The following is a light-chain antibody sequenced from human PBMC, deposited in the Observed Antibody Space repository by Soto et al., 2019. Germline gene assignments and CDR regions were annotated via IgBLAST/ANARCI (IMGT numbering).Light chain of an antibody. Sequence: EIVMTQSPATLSVSPGETSTLSCRASQSVSSNLAWYQQKPGQTPRLLIYDASTRDTGIPARFSGSGSGTEFTLTISSLQSEDFAVYYCQKYYDWPYSFGQGTKLEIK. J-gene: IGKJ2*03. CDR2: DAS. CDR1: QSVSSN. CDR3: QKYYDWPYS. V-gene: IGKV3-15*01.